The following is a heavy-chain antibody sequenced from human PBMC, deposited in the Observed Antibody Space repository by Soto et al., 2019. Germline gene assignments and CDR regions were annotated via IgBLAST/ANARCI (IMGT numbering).Heavy chain of an antibody. Sequence: PGGSLRLSCAASGFTVSSNYMSWVRQAPGKGLEWVSVIYSDDSTYYADSVKGRFTISRDNSKNTLYLQMNSLRAEDTAVYYCARDQYYYDSSGYPREDFYYYYGMDVWGQGTTVTVSS. CDR3: ARDQYYYDSSGYPREDFYYYYGMDV. CDR2: IYSDDST. CDR1: GFTVSSNY. V-gene: IGHV3-53*05. D-gene: IGHD3-22*01. J-gene: IGHJ6*02.